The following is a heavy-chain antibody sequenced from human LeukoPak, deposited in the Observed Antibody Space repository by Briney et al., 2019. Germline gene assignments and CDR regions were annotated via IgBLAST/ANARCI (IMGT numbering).Heavy chain of an antibody. Sequence: GGSLRLSCVASGFTFSSYCMSWVRQAPGKGLEWVANIQEGSDKYYVDSVKGRFTISRDNAKNSLYLQMNCLRAEDTAVYYCVRCFDIWGQGTMVTVSS. V-gene: IGHV3-7*05. CDR1: GFTFSSYC. CDR3: VRCFDI. CDR2: IQEGSDK. J-gene: IGHJ3*02.